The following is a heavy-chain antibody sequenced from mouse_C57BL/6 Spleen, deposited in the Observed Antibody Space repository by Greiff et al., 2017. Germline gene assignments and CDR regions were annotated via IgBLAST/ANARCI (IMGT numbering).Heavy chain of an antibody. J-gene: IGHJ2*01. CDR3: ARHNYSNYCFDY. V-gene: IGHV5-12*01. CDR1: GFTFSDYY. Sequence: EVKLMESGGGLVQPGGSLKLSCAASGFTFSDYYMYWVRQTPEKRLEWVAYISNGGGSTYYPDTVKGRFTISRDNAKNTLYLQMSRLKSEDTAMYYCARHNYSNYCFDYWGQGTTLTVSS. D-gene: IGHD2-5*01. CDR2: ISNGGGST.